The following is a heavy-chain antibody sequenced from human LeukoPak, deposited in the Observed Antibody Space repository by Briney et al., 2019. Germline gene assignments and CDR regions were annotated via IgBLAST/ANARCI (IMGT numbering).Heavy chain of an antibody. CDR2: INHSGST. CDR3: ARHSTFFGVVIIKGRVRGPFDY. Sequence: PSGTLSLTCAVSGGSISSSNWWSWVRQPPGKGLEWIGEINHSGSTNYNPSLKSRVTISVDTSKNQCSLKLSSVTAADTAVYYCARHSTFFGVVIIKGRVRGPFDYWGQGTLVTVSS. CDR1: GGSISSSNW. V-gene: IGHV4-4*02. D-gene: IGHD3-3*01. J-gene: IGHJ4*02.